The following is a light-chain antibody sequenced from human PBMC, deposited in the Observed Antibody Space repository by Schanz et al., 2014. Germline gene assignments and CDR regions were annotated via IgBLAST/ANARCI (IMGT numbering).Light chain of an antibody. J-gene: IGKJ1*01. CDR2: GAS. V-gene: IGKV3-15*01. CDR1: QSVSSSY. Sequence: NVLMQSPGTLSLSPGERATFPCRASQSVSSSYSAWNHQQPGQAPRLLIYGASTRATGIPARFSGSASGXXFTLTIRSLQSEDFALYYCHQYNNWPRTFGQGTKVEIK. CDR3: HQYNNWPRT.